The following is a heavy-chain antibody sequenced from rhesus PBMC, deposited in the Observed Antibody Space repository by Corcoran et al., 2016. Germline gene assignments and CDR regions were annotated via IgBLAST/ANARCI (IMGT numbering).Heavy chain of an antibody. CDR1: GFTFSSYG. Sequence: EVQLVESGGGLVQPGGSLRLSCAASGFTFSSYGMSWVRQAPGKGLEWVSYISNGGGTKYYADSWKGRFTISRDNSKNTLSLQMNSLRAEDTAVYYCAKDRPFWSGYNYYGLDSWGQGVVVIVSS. CDR2: ISNGGGTK. J-gene: IGHJ6*01. CDR3: AKDRPFWSGYNYYGLDS. V-gene: IGHV3S5*01. D-gene: IGHD3-3*01.